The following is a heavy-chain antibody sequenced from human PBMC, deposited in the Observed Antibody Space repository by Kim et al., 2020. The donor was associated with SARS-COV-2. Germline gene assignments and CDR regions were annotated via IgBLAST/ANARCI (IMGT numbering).Heavy chain of an antibody. CDR1: GGSISSSSYY. CDR2: IYYSGST. V-gene: IGHV4-39*07. J-gene: IGHJ6*02. D-gene: IGHD3-9*01. CDR3: ARDYDILTGYYRPYYYYGMDV. Sequence: SETLSLTCTVSGGSISSSSYYWGWIRQPPGKGLEWIGSIYYSGSTYYNPSLKSRVTISVDTSKNQFSLKLSSVTAADTAVYYCARDYDILTGYYRPYYYYGMDVWGQGTTVTVSS.